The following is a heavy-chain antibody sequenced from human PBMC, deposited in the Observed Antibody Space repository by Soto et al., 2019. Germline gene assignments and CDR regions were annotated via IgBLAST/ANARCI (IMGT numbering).Heavy chain of an antibody. CDR1: GYSFSNNW. CDR3: ARLSGHASDYHYGIDV. D-gene: IGHD5-12*01. CDR2: IYPGDSDT. Sequence: GESLKISCKGSGYSFSNNWIGWVRQMPGKGLEWMGIIYPGDSDTRYTPSFQGQVTFSADRSISTAYLQWTSLKASDTAIYYCARLSGHASDYHYGIDVRGQGTTVTVSS. J-gene: IGHJ6*02. V-gene: IGHV5-51*01.